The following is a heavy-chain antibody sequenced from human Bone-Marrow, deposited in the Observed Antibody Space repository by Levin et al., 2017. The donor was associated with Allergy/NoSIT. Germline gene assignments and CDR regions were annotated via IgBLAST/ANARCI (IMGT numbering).Heavy chain of an antibody. V-gene: IGHV1-46*01. Sequence: GASVKVSCKASGYTFTSYYMHWVRQAPGQGLEWMGIINPSGGSTSYAQKFQGRVTMTRDTSTSTVYMELSSLRSEDTAVYYCARDLASSGYYTSYYYYGMDVWGQGTTVTVSS. CDR3: ARDLASSGYYTSYYYYGMDV. CDR2: INPSGGST. J-gene: IGHJ6*02. D-gene: IGHD3-22*01. CDR1: GYTFTSYY.